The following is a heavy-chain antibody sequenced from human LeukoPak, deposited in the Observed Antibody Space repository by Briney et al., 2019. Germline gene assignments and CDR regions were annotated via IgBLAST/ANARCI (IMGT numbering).Heavy chain of an antibody. D-gene: IGHD6-6*01. CDR3: ARDDWQLVPGIDY. J-gene: IGHJ4*02. CDR1: SYSISSGYY. Sequence: SETLSLTCTVSSYSISSGYYWGWIRQPPGKGLEWIGNIYHSGSTYYNPSLKSRVTISVDTSKNQFSLKLSSVTAADTAVYYCARDDWQLVPGIDYWGQGTLVTVSS. V-gene: IGHV4-38-2*02. CDR2: IYHSGST.